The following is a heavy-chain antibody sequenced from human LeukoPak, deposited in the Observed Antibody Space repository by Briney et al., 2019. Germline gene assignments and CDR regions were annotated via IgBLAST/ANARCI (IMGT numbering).Heavy chain of an antibody. CDR1: GFTFSSYG. J-gene: IGHJ3*02. CDR3: AREGLTTSPNNALDI. CDR2: IWYDENKK. V-gene: IGHV3-33*01. Sequence: GRSLRLSCEASGFTFSSYGMHWVRQAPGKGLEWVAVIWYDENKKYYADFVKGRFTTSRDNFKSTLFLQLNSLRVEDTAVYYCAREGLTTSPNNALDIWGQGTTVTVLS. D-gene: IGHD1/OR15-1a*01.